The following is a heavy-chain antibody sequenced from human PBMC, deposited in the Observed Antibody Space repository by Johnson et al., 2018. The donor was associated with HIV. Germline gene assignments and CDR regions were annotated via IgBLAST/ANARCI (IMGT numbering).Heavy chain of an antibody. Sequence: QVQLVESGGGLVKPGGSLRLSCAASGFTFSDYYMSWIRQAPGKGLEWVSRIDTEGSGTTYADSVKGRFTISRDNAQNTLYLQMNSLRAEDTAVYYCAKDQFPAYSNSLFPDAFDIWGQGTMVTVSS. D-gene: IGHD6-6*01. CDR2: IDTEGSGT. CDR1: GFTFSDYY. CDR3: AKDQFPAYSNSLFPDAFDI. V-gene: IGHV3-11*06. J-gene: IGHJ3*02.